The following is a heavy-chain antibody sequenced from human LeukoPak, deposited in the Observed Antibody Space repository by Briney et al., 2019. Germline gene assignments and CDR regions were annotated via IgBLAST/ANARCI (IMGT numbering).Heavy chain of an antibody. D-gene: IGHD4-17*01. Sequence: PSETLSLTCAVSGVSFHDYYWSWVRQTPGKGLEWIGEINHSGYTNDSPSLKSRVTLSIDTSRKQFSLNVRSVTVADTGIYYCTRMTTGHDYWGQGTLVTVSS. CDR2: INHSGYT. CDR1: GVSFHDYY. J-gene: IGHJ4*02. V-gene: IGHV4-34*01. CDR3: TRMTTGHDY.